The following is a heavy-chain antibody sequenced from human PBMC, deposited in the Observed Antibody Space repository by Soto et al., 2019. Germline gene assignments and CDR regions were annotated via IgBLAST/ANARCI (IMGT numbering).Heavy chain of an antibody. D-gene: IGHD4-17*01. V-gene: IGHV3-23*01. J-gene: IGHJ6*02. CDR3: AKDRSRTVSYAMDV. Sequence: EVPLLESGGGLVQPGGSLRLSCAASGFTFRNYAMNWVRQAPGKGLEWVSGISDSGTSTYYADSVKGRFTISRDNSKNTLYLEMDSLRAEDTAVYYCAKDRSRTVSYAMDVWGQGTTVTV. CDR1: GFTFRNYA. CDR2: ISDSGTST.